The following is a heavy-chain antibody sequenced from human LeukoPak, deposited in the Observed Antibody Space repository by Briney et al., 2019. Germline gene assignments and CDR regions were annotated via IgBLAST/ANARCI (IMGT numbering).Heavy chain of an antibody. V-gene: IGHV1-18*01. D-gene: IGHD6-19*01. J-gene: IGHJ3*02. CDR1: GYTFISYG. CDR3: ARGSFGSGWYAFDI. CDR2: ISTYNGDT. Sequence: ASVKVSCKASGYTFISYGISWVRRAPGQGLEWMGWISTYNGDTNYAQKLQGRVTMTTDTSTSTAYLELRSLRSDDTAVYYCARGSFGSGWYAFDIWGQGTMVTVSP.